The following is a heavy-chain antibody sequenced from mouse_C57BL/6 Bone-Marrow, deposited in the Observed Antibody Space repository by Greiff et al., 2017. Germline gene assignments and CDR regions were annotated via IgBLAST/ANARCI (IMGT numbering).Heavy chain of an antibody. CDR1: GYTFTDYY. Sequence: VQLQQSGPELVKPGASVKISCKASGYTFTDYYMNWVKQSHGKSLEWIGDINPNNGGTSYNQKFKGKATLTVDKYSSTAYMELRSLTSEDSAVYYCARDYGSRGWFAYWGQGTLVTVSA. CDR3: ARDYGSRGWFAY. D-gene: IGHD1-1*01. V-gene: IGHV1-26*01. J-gene: IGHJ3*01. CDR2: INPNNGGT.